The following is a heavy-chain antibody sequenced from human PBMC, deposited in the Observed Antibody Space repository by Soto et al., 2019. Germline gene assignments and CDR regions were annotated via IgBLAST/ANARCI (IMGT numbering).Heavy chain of an antibody. D-gene: IGHD3-3*01. J-gene: IGHJ6*02. Sequence: QVQLVQSGAEVKKPGSSVKVSCKASGGTFSSYAISWVRQAPGQGLEWMGGVIPIFGTANYAQKFQGRVTITADESTSTAYMELSSLRSEDTAVYYCPRETRRYDAHRPPIDYGMDVWGQGTTVTVSS. CDR1: GGTFSSYA. V-gene: IGHV1-69*01. CDR3: PRETRRYDAHRPPIDYGMDV. CDR2: VIPIFGTA.